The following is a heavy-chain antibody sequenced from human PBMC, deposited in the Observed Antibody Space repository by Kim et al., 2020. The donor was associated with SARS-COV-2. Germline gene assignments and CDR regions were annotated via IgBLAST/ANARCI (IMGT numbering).Heavy chain of an antibody. V-gene: IGHV3-66*01. CDR3: APFSSKDY. CDR2: GGST. Sequence: GGSTYYAASVQGRFTISRDNSKNMLYLQMNSLRAEDTAVYYCAPFSSKDYWGQGTLVTVFS. J-gene: IGHJ4*02. D-gene: IGHD2-2*01.